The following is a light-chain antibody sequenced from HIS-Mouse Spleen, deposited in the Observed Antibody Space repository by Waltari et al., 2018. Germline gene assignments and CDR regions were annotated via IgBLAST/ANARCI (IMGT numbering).Light chain of an antibody. CDR2: QDG. J-gene: IGLJ2*01. CDR3: QAWDSSTANVV. CDR1: KLGDKY. Sequence: SYELTQPPSVSVSPGQTASITCSGDKLGDKYACWYQQKPGQSPVLGIYQDGKRPSGDPERFSGYNSGNTANLTISGTQAMDEADYYCQAWDSSTANVVFGGGTKLTVL. V-gene: IGLV3-1*01.